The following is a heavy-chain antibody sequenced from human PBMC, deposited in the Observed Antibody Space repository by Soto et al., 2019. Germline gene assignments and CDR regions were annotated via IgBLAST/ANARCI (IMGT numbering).Heavy chain of an antibody. D-gene: IGHD3-10*01. CDR1: GVSISSSYF. V-gene: IGHV4-38-2*02. Sequence: SETLSLTCTVSGVSISSSYFLGWIRQPPGKGLEWIGSIYYSGSTNYNPSLKSRVTISVDTSKNQFSLKLNSMTAADTAVYYCARHNYGSGSTYFDYWGQGTLVTVSS. CDR2: IYYSGST. J-gene: IGHJ4*02. CDR3: ARHNYGSGSTYFDY.